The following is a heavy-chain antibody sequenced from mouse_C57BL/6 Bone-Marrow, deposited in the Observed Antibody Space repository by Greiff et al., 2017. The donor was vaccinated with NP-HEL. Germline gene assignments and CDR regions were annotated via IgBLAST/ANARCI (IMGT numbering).Heavy chain of an antibody. CDR2: IYPRSGNT. CDR1: GYTFTSYG. D-gene: IGHD1-1*01. CDR3: ARGFSITTVVARYFDV. Sequence: VKLVESGAELARPGASVKLSCKASGYTFTSYGISWVKQRTGPGLEWIGEIYPRSGNTYYNEKFKGKATLTADKSSSTAYMELRSLTSEDSAVYFCARGFSITTVVARYFDVWGTGTTVTVSS. V-gene: IGHV1-81*01. J-gene: IGHJ1*03.